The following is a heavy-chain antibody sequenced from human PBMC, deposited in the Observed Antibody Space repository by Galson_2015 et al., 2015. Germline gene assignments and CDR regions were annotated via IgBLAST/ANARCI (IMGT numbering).Heavy chain of an antibody. D-gene: IGHD2-21*01. CDR2: IIPDLGIA. Sequence: SVKVSCKASGGTFSSYAIHWVRQAPGQGLEWVGRIIPDLGIANYAQKFQGRVTITADKSTSTAYMELTSLRSEDTAVFYCARAYCGGDCSTLGYWFDPWGQGTLVTVSS. V-gene: IGHV1-69*04. CDR3: ARAYCGGDCSTLGYWFDP. CDR1: GGTFSSYA. J-gene: IGHJ5*02.